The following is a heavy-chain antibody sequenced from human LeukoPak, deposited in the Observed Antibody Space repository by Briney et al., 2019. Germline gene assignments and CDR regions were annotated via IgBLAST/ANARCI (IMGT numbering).Heavy chain of an antibody. J-gene: IGHJ4*02. V-gene: IGHV1-2*02. CDR1: GYTFTGYY. Sequence: ASVKVSCKASGYTFTGYYMHWVRQAPGQGLEWMGWINPNSGGTNYAQKFQGRVTMTRDTSIGTAYMELSRLRSDDTAVYYCARDPGYFYYFDYWGQGTLVTVSS. CDR2: INPNSGGT. D-gene: IGHD3-9*01. CDR3: ARDPGYFYYFDY.